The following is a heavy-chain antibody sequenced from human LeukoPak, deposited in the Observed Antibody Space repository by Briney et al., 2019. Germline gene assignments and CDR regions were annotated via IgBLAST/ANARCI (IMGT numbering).Heavy chain of an antibody. CDR3: ASTLGYCSSTSCPDY. CDR2: ISSSGSTI. V-gene: IGHV3-11*04. Sequence: AGRSLRLSCAASGFTFSDYYMSWIRQAPGKGLEWVSYISSSGSTIYYADSVKGRFTISRDNAKNSLYLQMNSLRAEDTAVYYCASTLGYCSSTSCPDYWGQGTLVTVSS. CDR1: GFTFSDYY. D-gene: IGHD2-2*01. J-gene: IGHJ4*02.